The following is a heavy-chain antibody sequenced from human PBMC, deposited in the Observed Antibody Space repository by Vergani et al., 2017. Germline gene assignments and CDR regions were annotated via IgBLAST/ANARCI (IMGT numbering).Heavy chain of an antibody. CDR3: ARLFDGSGSYAPIDY. J-gene: IGHJ4*02. Sequence: QVQLQESGPGLVKPSETLSLTCAVSGYSISSGYYWGWIRQPPGKGLEWIGSIYHSGSTYYNPSLKSRVTISVDTSKNQFSLKLSSVTAADTAVYYCARLFDGSGSYAPIDYWGQGTLVTVSS. V-gene: IGHV4-38-2*01. D-gene: IGHD3-10*01. CDR1: GYSISSGYY. CDR2: IYHSGST.